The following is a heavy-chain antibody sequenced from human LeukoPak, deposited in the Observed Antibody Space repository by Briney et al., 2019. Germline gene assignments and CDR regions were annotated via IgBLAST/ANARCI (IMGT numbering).Heavy chain of an antibody. V-gene: IGHV1-8*01. CDR3: ARVSMRVRGARRFDP. J-gene: IGHJ5*02. Sequence: ASVKVSCKASGYTFTDYDINWVRQATGQGLEWMGWMSPDSGNTGYAQKFQGRVTMTRDTSISTAYLDLSSLTSEDTAVYYCARVSMRVRGARRFDPWGQGTLVTVSS. CDR2: MSPDSGNT. CDR1: GYTFTDYD. D-gene: IGHD3-10*01.